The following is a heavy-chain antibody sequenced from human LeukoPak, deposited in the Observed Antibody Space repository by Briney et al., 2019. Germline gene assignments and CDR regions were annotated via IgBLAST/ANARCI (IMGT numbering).Heavy chain of an antibody. J-gene: IGHJ4*02. D-gene: IGHD6-13*01. V-gene: IGHV1-2*02. Sequence: VASVKVSCKASGYTFTGYYMHWVRRAPGQGLEWMGWINPNSGGTNYAQKFQGRVTMTRDTSISTAYMELSRLRSDDTAVYYCARKGSGSSSWYESFDYWGQGTLVTVSS. CDR1: GYTFTGYY. CDR3: ARKGSGSSSWYESFDY. CDR2: INPNSGGT.